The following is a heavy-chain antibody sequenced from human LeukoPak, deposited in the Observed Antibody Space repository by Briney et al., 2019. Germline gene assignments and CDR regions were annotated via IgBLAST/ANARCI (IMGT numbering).Heavy chain of an antibody. Sequence: GGSLRLSCAASGFTFSSYSMNWVRQAPGKGLEWVSSISSSSSYIYYADAVKGRFTISRDNAKNSLYLQMNSLRAKDTAVYYCARGASKYSKDYWGQGTLVTVSS. CDR3: ARGASKYSKDY. D-gene: IGHD6-6*01. CDR2: ISSSSSYI. V-gene: IGHV3-21*01. CDR1: GFTFSSYS. J-gene: IGHJ4*02.